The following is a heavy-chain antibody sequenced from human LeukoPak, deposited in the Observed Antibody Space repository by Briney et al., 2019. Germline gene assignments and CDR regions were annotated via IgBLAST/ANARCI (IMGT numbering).Heavy chain of an antibody. CDR1: GGTFSSYA. CDR3: ARDEDSYGCIFDY. V-gene: IGHV1-69*04. J-gene: IGHJ4*02. Sequence: SVKVSCKASGGTFSSYAISWVRQAPGQGLEWMGRIIPILGIANYAQKFQGRVTITADKSTSTAYMELSSLRSEDTAVYYCARDEDSYGCIFDYWGQGTLVTVSS. CDR2: IIPILGIA. D-gene: IGHD5-18*01.